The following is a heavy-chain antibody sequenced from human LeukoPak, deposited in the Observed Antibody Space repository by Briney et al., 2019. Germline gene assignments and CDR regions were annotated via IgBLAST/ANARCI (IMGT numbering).Heavy chain of an antibody. CDR3: ARGGRGVVPAAPYFSWFDP. CDR1: GYTFTGYD. D-gene: IGHD2-2*01. V-gene: IGHV1-8*03. CDR2: LNPNSGNT. Sequence: ASVKVSCRASGYTFTGYDINWVRQATGQGLEWMGWLNPNSGNTGYAQKFQGRVTITRDTSITTAYMELSSLRSEDTAVYYCARGGRGVVPAAPYFSWFDPWGQGTLVTVSS. J-gene: IGHJ5*02.